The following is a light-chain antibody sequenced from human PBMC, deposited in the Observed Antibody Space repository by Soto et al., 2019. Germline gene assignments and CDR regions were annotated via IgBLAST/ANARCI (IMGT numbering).Light chain of an antibody. CDR1: TSNIGNNY. CDR3: ASLTTTNFV. CDR2: EVS. V-gene: IGLV1-51*01. Sequence: QSVLTQPPSVSAAPGQRVTISCSGSTSNIGNNYVSWYQQLPGSAPKLMISEVSNRPSGVSDRFSGSKSGNTASLTISGLQSEDEADYYCASLTTTNFVFGTGTKLTVL. J-gene: IGLJ1*01.